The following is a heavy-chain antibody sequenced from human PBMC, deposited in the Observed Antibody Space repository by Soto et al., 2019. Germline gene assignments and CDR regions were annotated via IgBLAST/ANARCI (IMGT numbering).Heavy chain of an antibody. D-gene: IGHD1-1*01. CDR3: VRDPYLPTAGRLASLHY. J-gene: IGHJ4*02. CDR2: IWYDGVNK. V-gene: IGHV3-33*08. CDR1: GFSFRSYA. Sequence: VGSLRLSCAASGFSFRSYAMHWVRQAPGKGLGWVAVIWYDGVNKYYADSVKGRFTISRDNSNNTLYVQMNSLKAENTAVYYCVRDPYLPTAGRLASLHYWGPGTLVTVSS.